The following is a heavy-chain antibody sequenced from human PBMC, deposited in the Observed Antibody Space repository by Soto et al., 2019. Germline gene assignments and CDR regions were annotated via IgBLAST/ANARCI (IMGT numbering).Heavy chain of an antibody. D-gene: IGHD5-12*01. V-gene: IGHV4-59*01. Sequence: SETLSLTCNVSGASISNYFWNWIRQSPGKGLEWIGYIYYSGSTYYNPTLKSRVTISVDTSKRQFSLKLSSVTAADTAVYYCARSVVATIDGFDSWGQGTLVTVSS. CDR1: GASISNYF. CDR2: IYYSGST. CDR3: ARSVVATIDGFDS. J-gene: IGHJ4*02.